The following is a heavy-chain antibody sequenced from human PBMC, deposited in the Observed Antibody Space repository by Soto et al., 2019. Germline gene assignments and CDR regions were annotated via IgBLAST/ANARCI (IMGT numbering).Heavy chain of an antibody. CDR1: GFTFSSRW. CDR3: ENHDGPAAAGLVLDF. D-gene: IGHD6-25*01. J-gene: IGHJ4*02. CDR2: IHEDKNAK. V-gene: IGHV3-7*02. Sequence: EVRLVESGGGLVQPGGSLRLSCEASGFTFSSRWMTWVRQGPGKGLEWVANIHEDKNAKDYVDSVKGRFTISRDNAKNSMYLQMNSLRDEATAVYYFENHDGPAAAGLVLDFWGQGALVLVSS.